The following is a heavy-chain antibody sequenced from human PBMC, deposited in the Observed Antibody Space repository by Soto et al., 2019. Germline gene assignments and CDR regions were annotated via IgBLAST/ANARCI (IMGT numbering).Heavy chain of an antibody. CDR1: GFXFSSYA. CDR2: ISGSGGST. CDR3: AKVPRLTYWYFDL. V-gene: IGHV3-23*01. J-gene: IGHJ2*01. Sequence: EVQLLESGGGLVXXXXXXXXSCAASGFXFSSYAMSWVRQAPGKGLEWVSAISGSGGSTYYADSVKGRFTISRDNSKNTLYLQMNSLRAEDTAVYYCAKVPRLTYWYFDLWGRGTLVTVSS.